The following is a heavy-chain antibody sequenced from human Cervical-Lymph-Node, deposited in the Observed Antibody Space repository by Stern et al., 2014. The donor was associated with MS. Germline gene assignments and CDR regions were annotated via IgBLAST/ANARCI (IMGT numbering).Heavy chain of an antibody. CDR2: VYHGGTT. V-gene: IGHV4-4*02. CDR3: ARGLSLTGYYLGAFDI. J-gene: IGHJ3*02. D-gene: IGHD3-9*01. CDR1: GDSRSSSHW. Sequence: MQLVESGPGLVKPSGTLSLTCAVSGDSRSSSHWGSWLRLPPGKGLEWIGEVYHGGTTNYNPSLKRRVTISIANSKNQFSLKLTSVTAADTAVYYCARGLSLTGYYLGAFDIWGQGTKVIVSS.